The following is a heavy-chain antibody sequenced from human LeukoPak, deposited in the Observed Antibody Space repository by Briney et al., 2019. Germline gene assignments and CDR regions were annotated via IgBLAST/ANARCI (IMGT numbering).Heavy chain of an antibody. CDR3: TGPSFDASGMGFDL. Sequence: VGSLRLSCAASGFTFSRYWIHWVRQAPGKGPVWGSVISTDGSSTRYADSVKGRFTISRDNVKNTLYLQMNSLRVEDTAVYYCTGPSFDASGMGFDLWGQGALVTVSS. J-gene: IGHJ5*02. D-gene: IGHD3-10*01. CDR2: ISTDGSST. V-gene: IGHV3-74*01. CDR1: GFTFSRYW.